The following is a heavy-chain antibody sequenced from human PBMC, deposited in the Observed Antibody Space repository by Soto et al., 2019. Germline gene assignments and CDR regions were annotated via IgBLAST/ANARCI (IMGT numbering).Heavy chain of an antibody. D-gene: IGHD2-15*01. CDR2: IYYSGST. J-gene: IGHJ6*03. V-gene: IGHV4-39*01. Sequence: SETLSLTCTVSGGSISSSSYYWGWIRQPPGKGLEWIGSIYYSGSTYYNPSLKSRVTISVDTSKNQFSLKLSSVTAADTAVYYCARQMTYCSGGSCLMYYYYYMDVWGKGTTVTVSS. CDR3: ARQMTYCSGGSCLMYYYYYMDV. CDR1: GGSISSSSYY.